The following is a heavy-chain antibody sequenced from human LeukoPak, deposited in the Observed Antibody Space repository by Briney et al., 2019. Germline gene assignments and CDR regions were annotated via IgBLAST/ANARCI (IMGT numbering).Heavy chain of an antibody. CDR2: FTPSDSAT. CDR1: GYTFTNYH. Sequence: ASVKVSCKASGYTFTNYHIHWVRQAPGQGLEWMGIFTPSDSATSFAQNFQDRVTMTRDTSTSTAYMELSSLRSEDTAMYYCAREPSATGGFDFWGQGTLVTVSS. CDR3: AREPSATGGFDF. D-gene: IGHD3-16*01. V-gene: IGHV1-46*01. J-gene: IGHJ4*02.